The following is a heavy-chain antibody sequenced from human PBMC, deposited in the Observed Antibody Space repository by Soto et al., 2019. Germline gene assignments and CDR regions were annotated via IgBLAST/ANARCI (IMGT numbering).Heavy chain of an antibody. CDR1: GYTFINYY. V-gene: IGHV1-46*01. Sequence: QVRLVQSAAEVKKPGASVKVSCKASGYTFINYYMNWVRQAPGQGLEWMGMINPSGGSTTYAQKFQGRATMTRDPSTSTVYMEVSSLRSEDTAVYYCAREDTANGGAFDIWGQGTMVTVSS. CDR2: INPSGGST. D-gene: IGHD5-18*01. J-gene: IGHJ3*02. CDR3: AREDTANGGAFDI.